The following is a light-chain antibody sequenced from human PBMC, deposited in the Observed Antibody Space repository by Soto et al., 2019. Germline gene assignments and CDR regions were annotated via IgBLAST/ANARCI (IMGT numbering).Light chain of an antibody. Sequence: DIQMTQSPSSLSASVRDSVTITCRASQSISSYLNWDQRKPGKAPKLLIYAASSLQSGVPSRFSGSGSGTDFTLTISSLQPEDFATYYCQQSYSTAITFGQGTRREIK. V-gene: IGKV1-39*01. CDR2: AAS. J-gene: IGKJ5*01. CDR1: QSISSY. CDR3: QQSYSTAIT.